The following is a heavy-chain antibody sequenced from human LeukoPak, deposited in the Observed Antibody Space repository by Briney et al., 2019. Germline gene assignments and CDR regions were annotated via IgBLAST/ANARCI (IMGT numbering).Heavy chain of an antibody. CDR3: ARASLGEVVAPGDAFDI. CDR1: GYTFTSYA. CDR2: INPSGGST. D-gene: IGHD3-10*01. V-gene: IGHV1-46*01. Sequence: ASVKVSCKASGYTFTSYAMHWMRQAPGQGLEWMGIINPSGGSTSYAQKFQGRVTMTRDTSTSTVYMELSSLRSEDTAVYYCARASLGEVVAPGDAFDIWGQGTMVTVSS. J-gene: IGHJ3*02.